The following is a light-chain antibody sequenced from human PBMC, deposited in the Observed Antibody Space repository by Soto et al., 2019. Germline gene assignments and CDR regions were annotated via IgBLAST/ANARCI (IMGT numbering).Light chain of an antibody. J-gene: IGLJ3*02. CDR1: SSDVGSYNL. Sequence: QSALTQPASVSGSPGQSITISCTGTSSDVGSYNLVSWYQQYSAKAPKLMIYEVSKGPSGVSNRFSGSKSGSTASLTISGLQAEDEADYYCCSYAGSSTWVFGGGTQLTVL. V-gene: IGLV2-23*02. CDR3: CSYAGSSTWV. CDR2: EVS.